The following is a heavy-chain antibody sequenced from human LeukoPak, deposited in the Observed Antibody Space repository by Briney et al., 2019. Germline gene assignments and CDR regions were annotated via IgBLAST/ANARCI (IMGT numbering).Heavy chain of an antibody. J-gene: IGHJ4*02. CDR3: AKALLCSHKEWLGVYYGSGSYYSFDY. D-gene: IGHD3-10*01. CDR2: INPNSGGT. CDR1: GYTFTGYY. Sequence: ASVKVSCKASGYTFTGYYMHWVRQAPGQGLEWMGWINPNSGGTNYAQKFQGRVTMTRDTSICTAYMELSRLRSDATAVYYCAKALLCSHKEWLGVYYGSGSYYSFDYWGQGTLVTVSS. V-gene: IGHV1-2*02.